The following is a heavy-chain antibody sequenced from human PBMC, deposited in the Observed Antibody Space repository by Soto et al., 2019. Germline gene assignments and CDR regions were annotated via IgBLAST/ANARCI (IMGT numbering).Heavy chain of an antibody. CDR2: IYYSGST. CDR1: GGSVSSGIYY. D-gene: IGHD2-21*02. V-gene: IGHV4-61*01. CDR3: ARTVTAAPYGRYGMDV. J-gene: IGHJ6*02. Sequence: SETLSLTCTVSGGSVSSGIYYWSWIRHPPGKGLEWIGYIYYSGSTNYNPSLKSRVTISVDTSKNQFSLKLSSVTAADTAVCYCARTVTAAPYGRYGMDVWGQGTTVTVSS.